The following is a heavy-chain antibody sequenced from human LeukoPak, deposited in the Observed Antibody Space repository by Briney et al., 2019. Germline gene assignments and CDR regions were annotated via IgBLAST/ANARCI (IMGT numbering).Heavy chain of an antibody. J-gene: IGHJ4*02. V-gene: IGHV1-46*01. D-gene: IGHD6-19*01. CDR2: INPSGGST. CDR1: GYTFTSYY. CDR3: ARDAIAVAGSGDFDY. Sequence: ASVKVSCKASGYTFTSYYMHWVRQAPGQGLDWMGIINPSGGSTSYAQKFQGRVTMTRDTSTSTVYMELSSLRSEDTAVYYCARDAIAVAGSGDFDYWGQGTLVTVSS.